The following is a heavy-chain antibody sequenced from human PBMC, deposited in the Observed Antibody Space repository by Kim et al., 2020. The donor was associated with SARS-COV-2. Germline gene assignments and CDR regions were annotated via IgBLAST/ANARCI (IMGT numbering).Heavy chain of an antibody. CDR3: ARLTADPPFMTGYFWFDP. CDR1: GYSFTSYW. J-gene: IGHJ5*02. CDR2: IYPGDSDT. V-gene: IGHV5-51*01. Sequence: GESLKISCKGSGYSFTSYWIGWVRQMPGKGLEWMGIIYPGDSDTRYSPSFQGQVTISADKSISTAYLQWSSLKASDTAMYSCARLTADPPFMTGYFWFDPWGQGTLVTVSS. D-gene: IGHD3-9*01.